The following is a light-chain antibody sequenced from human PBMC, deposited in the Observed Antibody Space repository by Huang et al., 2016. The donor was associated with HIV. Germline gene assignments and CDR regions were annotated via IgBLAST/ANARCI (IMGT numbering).Light chain of an antibody. CDR1: RDISNH. CDR3: QQYDNLPQT. V-gene: IGKV1-33*01. Sequence: DIQMTQSPSSLSVSVGDRVTITFQASRDISNHLNWYQQKPGKAPNLLIYDASNLKTGVPSRFSGSGSGTDFTLTISSLRPDDVATYYCQQYDNLPQTFGQGTKLEIK. J-gene: IGKJ2*01. CDR2: DAS.